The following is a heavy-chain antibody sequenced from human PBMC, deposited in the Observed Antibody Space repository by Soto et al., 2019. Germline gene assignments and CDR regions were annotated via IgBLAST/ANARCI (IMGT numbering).Heavy chain of an antibody. CDR3: ARAGDYDILTGYYITFDY. D-gene: IGHD3-9*01. CDR1: GGSFSGYY. Sequence: QVQLQQWGAGLLKPSETLSLTCAVYGGSFSGYYWSWIRQPPGKGLEWIGEINHSGSTNYNPSLKSRVTISVDTSKNPFSLKLSSVTAADTAVYYCARAGDYDILTGYYITFDYWGQGTLVTVSS. J-gene: IGHJ4*02. CDR2: INHSGST. V-gene: IGHV4-34*01.